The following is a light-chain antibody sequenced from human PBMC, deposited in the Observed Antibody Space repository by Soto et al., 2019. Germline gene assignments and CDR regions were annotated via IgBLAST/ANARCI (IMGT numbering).Light chain of an antibody. CDR1: QSINNY. Sequence: DIQMTQSPSSLSESVGDRVTITCRASQSINNYLHWFQQKPGKAPKRLIYAASTLQSGVPSRFSGSGSGTHFTLTISSLQPEDLATYYCQQTFTTISFGGGTKVDIK. V-gene: IGKV1-39*01. CDR3: QQTFTTIS. CDR2: AAS. J-gene: IGKJ4*01.